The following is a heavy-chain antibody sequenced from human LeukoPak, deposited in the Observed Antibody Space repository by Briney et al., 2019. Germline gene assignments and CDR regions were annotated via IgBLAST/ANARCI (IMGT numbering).Heavy chain of an antibody. CDR2: IYYSGST. CDR1: GGSISSSYSY. V-gene: IGHV4-39*07. Sequence: SSETLSLTCTVSGGSISSSYSYWGWIRQPPGKGLEWIGNIYYSGSTYYSPSLTSRVTVSVDTSENQFSLKLSSVTAADTAVYYCARGTVRVYSLFDYWGQGTLVTVSS. J-gene: IGHJ4*02. CDR3: ARGTVRVYSLFDY. D-gene: IGHD4-11*01.